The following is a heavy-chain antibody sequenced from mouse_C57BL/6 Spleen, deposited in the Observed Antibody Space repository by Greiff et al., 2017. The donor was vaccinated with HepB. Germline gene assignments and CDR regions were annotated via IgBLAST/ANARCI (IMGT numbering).Heavy chain of an antibody. Sequence: QVQLQQSGAELVKPGASVKISCKASGYAFSSYWMNWVKQRPGKGLEWIGQIYPGDGDTNYNGKFKGKATLTADKSSSTAYMQLSSLTSEDSAVYFCARSLDYGSSYVRGDYWGQGTTLTVSS. D-gene: IGHD1-1*01. CDR3: ARSLDYGSSYVRGDY. CDR1: GYAFSSYW. J-gene: IGHJ2*01. V-gene: IGHV1-80*01. CDR2: IYPGDGDT.